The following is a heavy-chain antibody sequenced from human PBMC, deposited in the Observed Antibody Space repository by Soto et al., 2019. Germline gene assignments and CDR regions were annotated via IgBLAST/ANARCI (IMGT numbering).Heavy chain of an antibody. CDR2: IKSKTDGGTT. Sequence: GGSLRLSCAASGFTFSNAWMSWVRQAPGKGLEWVGRIKSKTDGGTTDYAAPVKDRFTISRDDSKNTLYLQMNSLKTEDTAVYYCTTDQFGDNAFDIWGQGTMVTVSS. CDR3: TTDQFGDNAFDI. D-gene: IGHD3-10*01. CDR1: GFTFSNAW. J-gene: IGHJ3*02. V-gene: IGHV3-15*01.